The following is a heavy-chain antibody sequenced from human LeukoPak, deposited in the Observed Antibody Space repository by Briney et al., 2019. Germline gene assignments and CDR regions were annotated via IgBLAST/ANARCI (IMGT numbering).Heavy chain of an antibody. D-gene: IGHD3-9*01. CDR2: TNAYNGNT. Sequence: ASVKVSCKASGYTFVNSGISWVRQAPGQGLEWMGWTNAYNGNTIYAENFQGRVTMTTDTSTSTAYMELRSLRSDDTAVYYCARVNNYDILSSFDYWGQGTLVTVSS. CDR1: GYTFVNSG. V-gene: IGHV1-18*01. CDR3: ARVNNYDILSSFDY. J-gene: IGHJ4*02.